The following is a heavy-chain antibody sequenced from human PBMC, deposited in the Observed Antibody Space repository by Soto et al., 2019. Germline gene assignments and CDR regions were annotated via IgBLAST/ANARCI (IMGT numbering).Heavy chain of an antibody. V-gene: IGHV5-51*01. CDR2: IYPGDSDT. CDR1: GYSFTSYW. D-gene: IGHD2-2*01. J-gene: IGHJ6*02. CDR3: ARDGYSTSSYYYYGMDV. Sequence: VESLKISCKGSGYSFTSYWIGWVRQMPVKVLEWMGIIYPGDSDTIYSPSFQVQVTISADKSISTAYLQWSSLKASDTAMYYCARDGYSTSSYYYYGMDVWGQGTTVTVSS.